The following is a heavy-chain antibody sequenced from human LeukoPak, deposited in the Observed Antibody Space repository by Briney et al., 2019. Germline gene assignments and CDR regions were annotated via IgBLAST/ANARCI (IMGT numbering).Heavy chain of an antibody. CDR3: ARGSGSTTVTPFDI. V-gene: IGHV4-59*01. D-gene: IGHD4-17*01. Sequence: SETLSLTCTVSGDSISRYYWSWIRQPPGKGLEWIGYIYYSGNINQNPSLKSRVTISVDTSKNQLSLKLSSVTAADTAVYYCARGSGSTTVTPFDIRGQGTMVTVSS. J-gene: IGHJ3*02. CDR2: IYYSGNI. CDR1: GDSISRYY.